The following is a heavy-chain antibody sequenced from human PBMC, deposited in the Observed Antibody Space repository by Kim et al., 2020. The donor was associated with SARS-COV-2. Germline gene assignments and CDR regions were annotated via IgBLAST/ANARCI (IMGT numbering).Heavy chain of an antibody. V-gene: IGHV4-34*01. CDR1: GGSSGVYY. CDR2: INQSGST. J-gene: IGHJ4*02. CDR3: VRDDWLRDRRTDY. Sequence: SETLSLTCAVYGGSSGVYYWGWVRQPPGKGLEWIGEINQSGSTDYNPSLKSRVTISVDTSKNQLSLKLNSVTAADTAVYYCVRDDWLRDRRTDYWGQGTLVIVSS. D-gene: IGHD5-12*01.